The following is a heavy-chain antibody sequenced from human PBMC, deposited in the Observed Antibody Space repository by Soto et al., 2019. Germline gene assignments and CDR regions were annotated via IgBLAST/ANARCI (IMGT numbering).Heavy chain of an antibody. D-gene: IGHD2-15*01. J-gene: IGHJ5*01. CDR1: GDSISTVDYF. Sequence: SETLSLTCSVSGDSISTVDYFWAWIRQPPGQALEYIGYIYKSATTYYNPPFESRVAISLDTSKSQFSLNVTSVTAADTAVYFCARGRYCLTGRCFPNWFDSWGQGTLVTVSS. CDR3: ARGRYCLTGRCFPNWFDS. CDR2: IYKSATT. V-gene: IGHV4-30-4*01.